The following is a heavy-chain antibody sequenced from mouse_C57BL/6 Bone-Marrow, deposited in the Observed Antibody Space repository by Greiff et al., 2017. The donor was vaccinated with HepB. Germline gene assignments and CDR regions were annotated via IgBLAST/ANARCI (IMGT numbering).Heavy chain of an antibody. CDR1: GYTFTDYY. CDR3: ARLGRYDRRYYAMDY. CDR2: IFPGSGST. V-gene: IGHV1-75*01. Sequence: VKLMESGPELVKPGASVKISCKASGYTFTDYYINWVKQRPGQGLEWIGWIFPGSGSTYYNEKFKGKATLTVDKSSSTAYMLLSSLTSEDSAVYFCARLGRYDRRYYAMDYWGQGTSVTVSS. D-gene: IGHD2-12*01. J-gene: IGHJ4*01.